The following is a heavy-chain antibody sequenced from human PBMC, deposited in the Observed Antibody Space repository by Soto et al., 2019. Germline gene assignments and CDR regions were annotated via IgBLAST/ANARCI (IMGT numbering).Heavy chain of an antibody. CDR1: GFTFSTYW. CDR2: IKQDGSEK. D-gene: IGHD3-10*01. Sequence: GGSLRLSCAAPGFTFSTYWMSWVRQAPGKGLEWVANIKQDGSEKYYVDSVKGRFTISRDNAKNSLYLQMNSLRAEDTAVYYCARDHYYGSESYYNYWGQGALVTVSS. J-gene: IGHJ4*02. CDR3: ARDHYYGSESYYNY. V-gene: IGHV3-7*01.